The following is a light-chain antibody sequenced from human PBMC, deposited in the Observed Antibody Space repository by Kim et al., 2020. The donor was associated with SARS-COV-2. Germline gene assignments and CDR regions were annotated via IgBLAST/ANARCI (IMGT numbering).Light chain of an antibody. CDR1: SSDVGDYNY. V-gene: IGLV2-8*01. Sequence: QSVTISCTGTSSDVGDYNYVSWYQQHPGKAPKLIFYEVTKRPSGVPDRFSGAKSGNTASLTVSGLQAEDEAVYYCSSYAGTSIYYVFGTGTKVTVL. J-gene: IGLJ1*01. CDR2: EVT. CDR3: SSYAGTSIYYV.